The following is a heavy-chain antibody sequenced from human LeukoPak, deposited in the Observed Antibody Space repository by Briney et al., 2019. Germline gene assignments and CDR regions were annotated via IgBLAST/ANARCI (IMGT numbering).Heavy chain of an antibody. CDR2: IKQDGSEK. CDR3: AREGYDILTGYFTGFFDI. CDR1: GFTFSSYW. D-gene: IGHD3-9*01. J-gene: IGHJ3*02. Sequence: GGSLRLSCAASGFTFSSYWMSWVRQAPGKGLEWVANIKQDGSEKYYVDSVKGRFTISRDNAKNSLYLQMNSLRAEDTAVYYCAREGYDILTGYFTGFFDIWGQGTMVTVSS. V-gene: IGHV3-7*03.